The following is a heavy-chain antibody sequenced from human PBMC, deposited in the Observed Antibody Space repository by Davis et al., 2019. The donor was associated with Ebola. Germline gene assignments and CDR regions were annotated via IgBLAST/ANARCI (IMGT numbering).Heavy chain of an antibody. J-gene: IGHJ4*02. Sequence: SETLSLTCTVSGGSISGYYWSWIRQPPGKGLEWIGYIYYSGSTNYNPSLKSRVTISVDTSKNQFSLKLSSVTAADTAVYYCARRRAYSGYDDYWGQGTLVTVSS. CDR1: GGSISGYY. CDR3: ARRRAYSGYDDY. V-gene: IGHV4-59*12. CDR2: IYYSGST. D-gene: IGHD5-12*01.